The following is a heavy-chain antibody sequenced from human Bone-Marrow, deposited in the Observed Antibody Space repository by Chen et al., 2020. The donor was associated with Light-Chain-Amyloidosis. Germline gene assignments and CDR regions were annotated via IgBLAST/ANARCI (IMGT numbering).Heavy chain of an antibody. CDR3: AKDISYDDILPGYPADAFDI. Sequence: EVQLVESGGGVLQRGGSLRLSCAASGFAFSSYAISWVRQAPGKGLEWVSTISGSGCSRYYGDSVKGLLTISRDNSKNALFLQVNSLRAEDTAVYYCAKDISYDDILPGYPADAFDIWGQGTMVTVSS. V-gene: IGHV3-23*04. CDR2: ISGSGCSR. CDR1: GFAFSSYA. D-gene: IGHD3-9*01. J-gene: IGHJ3*02.